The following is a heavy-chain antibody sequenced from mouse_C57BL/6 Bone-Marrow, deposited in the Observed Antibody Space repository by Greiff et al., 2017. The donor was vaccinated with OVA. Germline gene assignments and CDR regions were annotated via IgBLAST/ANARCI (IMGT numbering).Heavy chain of an antibody. CDR3: ARLLSGEGTTEAY. Sequence: VKLMESDAELVKPGASVKISCKVSGYTFTDHTIHWMKQRPEQGLEWIGYIYPRDGSTKYNETFKGKATLTADKSSSTAYMQLNSLTSEDSAVYFCARLLSGEGTTEAYWGQGTLVTVSA. V-gene: IGHV1-78*01. D-gene: IGHD1-1*01. CDR1: GYTFTDHT. CDR2: IYPRDGST. J-gene: IGHJ3*01.